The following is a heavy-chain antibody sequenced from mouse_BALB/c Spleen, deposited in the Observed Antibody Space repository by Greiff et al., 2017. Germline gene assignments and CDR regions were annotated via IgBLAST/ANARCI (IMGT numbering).Heavy chain of an antibody. CDR2: INPGSGGT. D-gene: IGHD2-1*01. V-gene: IGHV1-54*01. J-gene: IGHJ1*01. Sequence: VQLQQSGAELVRPGTSVKVSCKASGYAFTNYLIEWVKQRPGQGLEWIGVINPGSGGTNYNEKFKGKATLTADKSSSTAYMQLSSLTSDDSAVYFCARSYGNFWYFDVWGAGTTVTVSS. CDR1: GYAFTNYL. CDR3: ARSYGNFWYFDV.